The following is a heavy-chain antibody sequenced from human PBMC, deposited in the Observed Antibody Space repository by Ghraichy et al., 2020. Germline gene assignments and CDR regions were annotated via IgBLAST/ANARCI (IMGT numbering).Heavy chain of an antibody. D-gene: IGHD1-26*01. J-gene: IGHJ4*02. CDR3: ARIVVGATTPFDY. Sequence: SETLSLTCSVSGGSLTTTTYYWGWIRQPQGQGLEWIGNINYSGRTYYNPSLKSRVTLSLDSSKNLFSLKVNSVTTADTAVYYCARIVVGATTPFDYWGQGTLVTVSS. CDR1: GGSLTTTTYY. V-gene: IGHV4-39*01. CDR2: INYSGRT.